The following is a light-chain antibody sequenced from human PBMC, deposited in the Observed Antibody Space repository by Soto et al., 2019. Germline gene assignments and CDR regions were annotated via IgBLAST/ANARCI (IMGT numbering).Light chain of an antibody. Sequence: QAVLTQPASVSGSPGQSITISCTGTSSDIGGFNYVSWYQQHPGKVPKLIIYGVSSRPSGVSNRFSGSKSGNTASLTISGLQAEDEADYYCSSYTTSSTGVFGAGTKLTVL. CDR1: SSDIGGFNY. J-gene: IGLJ2*01. CDR3: SSYTTSSTGV. V-gene: IGLV2-14*01. CDR2: GVS.